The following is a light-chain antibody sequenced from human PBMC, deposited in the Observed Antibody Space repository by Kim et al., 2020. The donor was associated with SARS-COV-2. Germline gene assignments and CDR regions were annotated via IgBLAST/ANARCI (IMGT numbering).Light chain of an antibody. CDR3: CSYSVTNTLV. V-gene: IGLV2-8*01. CDR1: SSDVGGYNY. Sequence: GQSVTISCTGTSSDVGGYNYVSWYQQHPGKAPKLIIYEVSKRPSGVPDRFSGSKSDNTASLTVSGLQAGDEADYYCCSYSVTNTLVFGGGTQLTVL. CDR2: EVS. J-gene: IGLJ3*02.